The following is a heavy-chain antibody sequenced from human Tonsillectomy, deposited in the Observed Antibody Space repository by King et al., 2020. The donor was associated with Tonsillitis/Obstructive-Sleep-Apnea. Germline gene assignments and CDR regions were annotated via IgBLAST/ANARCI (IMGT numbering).Heavy chain of an antibody. CDR1: GFTFSDHY. Sequence: VQLVESGGGLVQPGGSLRLSCAASGFTFSDHYMDWVRQTPGKGLEWVGRIRNKALGYTTEYAASVKGRFTISRDDSENSLYLQMNNLITEDTAVYYCVSVRCSGGSCSYNSFDIWGQGTMVTVSS. J-gene: IGHJ3*02. CDR2: IRNKALGYTT. D-gene: IGHD2-15*01. V-gene: IGHV3-72*01. CDR3: VSVRCSGGSCSYNSFDI.